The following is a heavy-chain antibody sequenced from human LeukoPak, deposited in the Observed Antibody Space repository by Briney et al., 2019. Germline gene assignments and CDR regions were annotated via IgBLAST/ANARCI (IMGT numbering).Heavy chain of an antibody. J-gene: IGHJ4*02. D-gene: IGHD2-2*01. CDR3: ARHAQCSSTSCYYYFDY. Sequence: SETLSLTCAVYGGSFSGYYWSWIRQPPGKGLEWIGEINHSGSTNHNPSLKSRVTISVDTSKNQFSLKLSSVTAADTAVYYCARHAQCSSTSCYYYFDYWGQGTLVTVSS. CDR2: INHSGST. CDR1: GGSFSGYY. V-gene: IGHV4-34*01.